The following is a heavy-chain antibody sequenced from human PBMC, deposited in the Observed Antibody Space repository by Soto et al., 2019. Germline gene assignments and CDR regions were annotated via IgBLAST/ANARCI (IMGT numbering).Heavy chain of an antibody. Sequence: QVQLVPSGAEVKKPGASVKVSCKASGYSFTSYGISCVRQAPGQGLEWMGWIRAYNGNTNYAQKHQGRVIMTTETYRSTSEMEVRILRYDDTAVYYCERDRGSGYYRYWGQGTVVTVSS. CDR2: IRAYNGNT. J-gene: IGHJ4*02. CDR1: GYSFTSYG. CDR3: ERDRGSGYYRY. D-gene: IGHD3-22*01. V-gene: IGHV1-18*01.